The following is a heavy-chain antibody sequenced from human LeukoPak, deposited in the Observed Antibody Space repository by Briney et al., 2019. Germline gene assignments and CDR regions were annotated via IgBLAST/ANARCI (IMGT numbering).Heavy chain of an antibody. CDR2: ISAGNGNT. D-gene: IGHD4-11*01. CDR3: ARRRLHPSWFDP. J-gene: IGHJ5*02. Sequence: ASVKVSCKASGYTFTSYAMHWVRQAPGQRLEWMGWISAGNGNTKYSQKFQGRVTITRDTSASTAYMELSSLRSEDTAVYYCARRRLHPSWFDPWGQGTLVTVSS. CDR1: GYTFTSYA. V-gene: IGHV1-3*01.